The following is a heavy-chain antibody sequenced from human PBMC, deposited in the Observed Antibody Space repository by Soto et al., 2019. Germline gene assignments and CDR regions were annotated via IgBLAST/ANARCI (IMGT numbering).Heavy chain of an antibody. CDR3: ARGGITMIVLYFQH. V-gene: IGHV4-34*01. Sequence: SETLSLTCAVYGGSFSGYYWSWIRQPPGKGLEWIGEINHSGSTNYNPSLKSRVTISVDTSKNQFSLKLSSVTAADTAVYYCARGGITMIVLYFQHWGQGTMVTVYS. CDR2: INHSGST. J-gene: IGHJ1*01. CDR1: GGSFSGYY. D-gene: IGHD3-22*01.